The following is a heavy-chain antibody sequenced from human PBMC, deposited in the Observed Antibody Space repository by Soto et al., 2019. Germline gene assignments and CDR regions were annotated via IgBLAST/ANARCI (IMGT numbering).Heavy chain of an antibody. V-gene: IGHV4-34*01. CDR2: INHSGST. Sequence: QVQLQQWGAGLLKPSETLSLTCAVYGGSFSGYYWSWIRQPPGKGLEWIGEINHSGSTNYNPSLKTGXXIXVXXSKNQLSRTLSSVTAADTAVYYCARGRWWFGEIQHWGQGTLVTVSS. CDR1: GGSFSGYY. J-gene: IGHJ1*01. CDR3: ARGRWWFGEIQH. D-gene: IGHD3-10*01.